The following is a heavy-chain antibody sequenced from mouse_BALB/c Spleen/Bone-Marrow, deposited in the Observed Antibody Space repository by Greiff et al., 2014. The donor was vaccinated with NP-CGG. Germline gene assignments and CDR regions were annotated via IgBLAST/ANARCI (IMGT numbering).Heavy chain of an antibody. V-gene: IGHV1S137*01. CDR3: ARGYSNNYAMDY. D-gene: IGHD2-5*01. CDR1: GYTFTDYA. CDR2: INTYFGDI. J-gene: IGHJ4*01. Sequence: QVQLKESGAELVRPGVSVKISCKGSGYTFTDYAMHWVKQSHAESLEWIGVINTYFGDISYNQKFEGKATIAVDKTSRTVYMELARLTAEDSAIYYCARGYSNNYAMDYWGQGTSVTVSS.